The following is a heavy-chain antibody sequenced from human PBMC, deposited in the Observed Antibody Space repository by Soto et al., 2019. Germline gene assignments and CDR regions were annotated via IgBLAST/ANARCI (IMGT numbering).Heavy chain of an antibody. CDR2: ISGRGGSP. CDR1: GFSFSTYT. V-gene: IGHV3-23*01. J-gene: IGHJ4*02. Sequence: GGSLRLSCAPSGFSFSTYTMRWVRRGPGKGLEWVSAISGRGGSPSYADSVQGRFTISRDNPKKTLYLQMNSLRAEDTAVYYCAKARCTTSNCYVPDYWGQGTLVTVSS. D-gene: IGHD2-8*01. CDR3: AKARCTTSNCYVPDY.